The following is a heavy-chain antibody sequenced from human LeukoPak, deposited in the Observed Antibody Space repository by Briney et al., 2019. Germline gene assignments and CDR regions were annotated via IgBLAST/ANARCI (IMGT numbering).Heavy chain of an antibody. D-gene: IGHD3-10*01. CDR3: ARGLWFGELGGMDV. Sequence: SETLSLTCTVSGGSISSGDYYWSWIRQPPGKGLEWIGYIYYSGSTYYNPSLKSRVTISVDTSKNQFSLKLSSVTAADTAVYYCARGLWFGELGGMDVWGQGTTVTVSS. CDR1: GGSISSGDYY. CDR2: IYYSGST. V-gene: IGHV4-30-4*01. J-gene: IGHJ6*02.